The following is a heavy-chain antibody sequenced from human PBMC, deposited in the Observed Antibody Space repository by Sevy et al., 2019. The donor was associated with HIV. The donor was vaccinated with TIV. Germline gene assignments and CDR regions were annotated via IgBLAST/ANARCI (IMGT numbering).Heavy chain of an antibody. CDR2: MSYDGGNK. V-gene: IGHV3-30-3*01. CDR3: ARIGMGQTYGTPPWY. J-gene: IGHJ4*02. CDR1: GFTFSRYA. Sequence: GGSLRLSCAVPGFTFSRYAMHWVRKAPAKGLEWVAVMSYDGGNKYYADSVKGRFTISRDNSKNTLFLHMNSLRAEDTAVYYCARIGMGQTYGTPPWYWGQGTLVTVSS. D-gene: IGHD3-10*01.